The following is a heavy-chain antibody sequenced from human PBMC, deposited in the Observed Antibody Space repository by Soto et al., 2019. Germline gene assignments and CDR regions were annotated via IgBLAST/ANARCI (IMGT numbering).Heavy chain of an antibody. D-gene: IGHD4-4*01. J-gene: IGHJ6*02. CDR3: ASLTTTTIYYYYGLDV. CDR1: GGSISSSTHY. CDR2: IYYSGST. Sequence: SETLSLTCIVSGGSISSSTHYWGWIRQPPGKGLEWIGSIYYSGSTYYNPSLKSRVTISVDTSKNQFSLKLSSVTAADTAIYYCASLTTTTIYYYYGLDVWGQGTTVTVSS. V-gene: IGHV4-39*01.